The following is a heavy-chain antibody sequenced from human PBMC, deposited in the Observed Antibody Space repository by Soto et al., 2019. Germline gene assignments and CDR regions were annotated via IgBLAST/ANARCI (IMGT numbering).Heavy chain of an antibody. CDR2: FYYSGST. CDR3: ARGRDYYDSSGSPGVYYGMDV. CDR1: GGSISTGGYY. J-gene: IGHJ6*02. Sequence: PSETLSLTWAVSGGSISTGGYYWNWIRQHPGKGLEWIGYFYYSGSTYYNPSLKSRVTISVDTSKNQFSLKLSSVTAADTAVYYCARGRDYYDSSGSPGVYYGMDVWGQGTTVTVSS. D-gene: IGHD3-22*01. V-gene: IGHV4-30-4*08.